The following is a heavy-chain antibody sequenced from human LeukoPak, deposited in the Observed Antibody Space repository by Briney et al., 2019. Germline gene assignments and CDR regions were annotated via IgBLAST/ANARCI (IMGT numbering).Heavy chain of an antibody. CDR3: ARVGDYRGYNYDTKLDY. D-gene: IGHD5-18*01. Sequence: QPGGSLRLSCAASGFTFSSYEMNWVRQAPGKGLEWVSYISSSGSTIYYADSVKGRFTISRDNAKNSLYLQMNSLRAEDTAVYYCARVGDYRGYNYDTKLDYWGQGTLVTVSS. J-gene: IGHJ4*02. V-gene: IGHV3-48*03. CDR1: GFTFSSYE. CDR2: ISSSGSTI.